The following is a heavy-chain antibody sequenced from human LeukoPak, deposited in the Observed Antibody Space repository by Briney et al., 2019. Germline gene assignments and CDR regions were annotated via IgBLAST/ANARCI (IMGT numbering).Heavy chain of an antibody. D-gene: IGHD2-2*01. J-gene: IGHJ6*03. CDR2: TYYRSKWYN. CDR1: GDSVSSNSAA. V-gene: IGHV6-1*01. Sequence: SQTLSLTCAISGDSVSSNSAAWNWIRQSPSSGLEWLGRTYYRSKWYNDYAVSVKSRITINPDTSKNQFSLQLNSVTPEDTAVYYCARGVPAAMGYYYYYMDVWGKGTTVTISS. CDR3: ARGVPAAMGYYYYYMDV.